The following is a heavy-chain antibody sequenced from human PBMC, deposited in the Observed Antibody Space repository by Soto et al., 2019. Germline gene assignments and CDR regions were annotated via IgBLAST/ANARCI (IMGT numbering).Heavy chain of an antibody. Sequence: QVQLVQSGAEVKKPGASVKLSCKASGYTFTSSYVYWVRQAPGQGLEWVAIINPNGGSTNYAQEFQGRVTVTRDTSTSTVFMELSSLHSDDTAVYYCARDLLAANYWGQGTLVTVSS. V-gene: IGHV1-46*01. CDR3: ARDLLAANY. D-gene: IGHD2-15*01. CDR1: GYTFTSSY. J-gene: IGHJ4*02. CDR2: INPNGGST.